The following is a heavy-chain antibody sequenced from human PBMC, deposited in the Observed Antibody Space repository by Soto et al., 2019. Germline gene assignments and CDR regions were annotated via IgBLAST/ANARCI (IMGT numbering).Heavy chain of an antibody. CDR3: ARDFYSAHYYYYGMDV. CDR1: GFTFISYW. CDR2: INSDASST. J-gene: IGHJ6*02. V-gene: IGHV3-74*01. Sequence: GGSLRLSCAASGFTFISYWMNWVRQAPGKGLVWVSSINSDASSTSYADSVKGRFTISRDNAKNTLYLQMNSLRAEDTAVYYCARDFYSAHYYYYGMDVWGQGTTVTVSS. D-gene: IGHD1-26*01.